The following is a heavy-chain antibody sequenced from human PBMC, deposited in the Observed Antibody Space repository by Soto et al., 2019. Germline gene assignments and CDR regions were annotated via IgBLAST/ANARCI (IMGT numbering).Heavy chain of an antibody. CDR3: ARRGHDYGDYRWFDP. CDR2: IYYSGST. Sequence: QLQLQESGPGLVKPSETLSLTCTVSGGSISSSSYYWGWIRQPPGKGLEWIGSIYYSGSTYYNPSLKSRVNTSVDTSKNHFSLKLSSVTAADTAVYYCARRGHDYGDYRWFDPWGQGTLVTVSS. J-gene: IGHJ5*02. CDR1: GGSISSSSYY. D-gene: IGHD4-17*01. V-gene: IGHV4-39*01.